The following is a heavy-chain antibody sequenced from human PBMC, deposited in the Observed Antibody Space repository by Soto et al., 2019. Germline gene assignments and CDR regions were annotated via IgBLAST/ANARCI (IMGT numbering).Heavy chain of an antibody. J-gene: IGHJ6*02. Sequence: EVQLVESGGGLVQPGRSLRLSCAASGFTFDXXXXXXXXXXXXXXXXXVSGISWNSGSIDYADSVKGRFTISRDNAKXXXXXXXXXXXXXXXXXXXCXKXXIXXPXXXGMDVWGQGTTVTVAS. CDR1: GFTFDXXX. CDR3: XKXXIXXPXXXGMDV. V-gene: IGHV3-9*01. CDR2: ISWNSGSI.